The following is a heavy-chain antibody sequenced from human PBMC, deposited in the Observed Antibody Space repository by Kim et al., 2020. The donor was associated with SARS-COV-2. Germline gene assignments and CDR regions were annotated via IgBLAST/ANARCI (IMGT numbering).Heavy chain of an antibody. CDR2: LGGGGGAS. CDR1: GFNFSNYA. D-gene: IGHD4-17*01. CDR3: AKVGSGAYVGRVYFVY. V-gene: IGHV3-23*01. J-gene: IGHJ4*01. Sequence: GGSLRLSCTTSGFNFSNYAMSWFRQASGKGLEWVSALGGGGGASYYADSVKGRFTISRDSSTNTLYLQMNTLRVEDTAVYYCAKVGSGAYVGRVYFVY.